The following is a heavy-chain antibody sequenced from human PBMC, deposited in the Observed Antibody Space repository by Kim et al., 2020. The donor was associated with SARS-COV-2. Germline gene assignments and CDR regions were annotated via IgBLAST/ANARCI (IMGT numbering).Heavy chain of an antibody. Sequence: SETLSLTCTVSGGSISSSSYYWGWIRQPPGKGLEWIGCIYYSGSTYYNPSLKSRVTISVDTSKNQFSLKLSSVTAADTAVHYCARHGPVGWQLVYNWFDPWGQGTLVTVSS. CDR2: IYYSGST. V-gene: IGHV4-39*01. D-gene: IGHD6-6*01. CDR1: GGSISSSSYY. J-gene: IGHJ5*02. CDR3: ARHGPVGWQLVYNWFDP.